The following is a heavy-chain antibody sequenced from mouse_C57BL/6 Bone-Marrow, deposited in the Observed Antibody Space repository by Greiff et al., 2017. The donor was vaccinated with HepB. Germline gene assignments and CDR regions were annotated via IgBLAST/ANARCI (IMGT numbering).Heavy chain of an antibody. CDR2: IRNKANGYTT. CDR1: GFTFTDYY. CDR3: ARYLYYFDY. Sequence: EVQLVESGGGLVQPGGSLSLSCAASGFTFTDYYMSWVRQPPGKALEWLGFIRNKANGYTTEYSASVKGRFTISRDNSQSILYLQMNALRAEDGATYYCARYLYYFDYWGQGTTLTVSS. V-gene: IGHV7-3*01. J-gene: IGHJ2*01.